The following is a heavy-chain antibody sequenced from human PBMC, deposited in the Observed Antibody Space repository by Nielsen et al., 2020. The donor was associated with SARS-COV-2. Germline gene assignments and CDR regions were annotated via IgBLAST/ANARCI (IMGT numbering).Heavy chain of an antibody. D-gene: IGHD7-27*01. CDR1: RFRFCSFA. V-gene: IGHV3-23*01. CDR3: EKDRAWGTGDVFDI. Sequence: ESLKISSLAFRFRFCSFAINLVRQAPGKGPELVSTTSGSCGRTYYADSVKGRFTISRDNSKNKLYLVMNSLRADDTALYFCEKDRAWGTGDVFDIWGQGTMVTVSS. CDR2: TSGSCGRT. J-gene: IGHJ3*02.